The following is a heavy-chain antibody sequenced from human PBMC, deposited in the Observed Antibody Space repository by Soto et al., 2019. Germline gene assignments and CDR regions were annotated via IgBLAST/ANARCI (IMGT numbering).Heavy chain of an antibody. D-gene: IGHD6-13*01. CDR3: ARDGYSSSWHLEDY. J-gene: IGHJ4*02. Sequence: QVQLVESGGGVVQPGRSLRLSCAASGFTFSSYDMHWVRQAPGKGLEWVAVIWYDGSNKYYADSVKGRFTISRDNSKNTLYLQMNSLRAEDTAVYYCARDGYSSSWHLEDYWGQGTLVTVSS. CDR1: GFTFSSYD. V-gene: IGHV3-33*01. CDR2: IWYDGSNK.